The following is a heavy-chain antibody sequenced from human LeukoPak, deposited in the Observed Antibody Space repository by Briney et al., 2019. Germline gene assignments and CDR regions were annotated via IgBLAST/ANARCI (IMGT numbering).Heavy chain of an antibody. CDR1: GYTFTSYD. CDR2: MNPNSGNT. CDR3: ARGRYCSGGSCHDAFDI. Sequence: ASVKVSCKASGYTFTSYDINWVRQATGQGLEWMGWMNPNSGNTGYAQKFQGRVTMTRNTSISTAYMEPSSLRSEDTAVYYCARGRYCSGGSCHDAFDIWGQGTMVTVSS. D-gene: IGHD2-15*01. V-gene: IGHV1-8*01. J-gene: IGHJ3*02.